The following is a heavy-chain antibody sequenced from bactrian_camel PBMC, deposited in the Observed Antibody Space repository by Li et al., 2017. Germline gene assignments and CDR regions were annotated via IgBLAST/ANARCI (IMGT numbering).Heavy chain of an antibody. V-gene: IGHV3S53*01. D-gene: IGHD6*01. J-gene: IGHJ4*01. CDR2: IDSDSDT. Sequence: QVQLVESGGGSVQTGGSLRLSCEASGYTYSSNCLGWFREAAGKQREGVAVIDSDSDTAYAESLKDRFTISRDGAKNIIVLQMDSLEPEDTATYYCAADLVTDEPSLVEREYYYWGQGTQVTVS. CDR3: AADLVTDEPSLVEREYYY. CDR1: GYTYSSNC.